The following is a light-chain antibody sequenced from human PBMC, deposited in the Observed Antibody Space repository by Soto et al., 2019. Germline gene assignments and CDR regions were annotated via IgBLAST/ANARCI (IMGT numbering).Light chain of an antibody. CDR2: AVS. CDR1: QSISSW. J-gene: IGKJ4*01. V-gene: IGKV1-5*01. Sequence: EIQMTQSPSTLSATERDRVTITCRASQSISSWLAWYQQKPGKAPKFLIYAVSTLQSGVPSRFSGSGSGTEFTLTISSLQPEDFATYYCQQLNSYPVAFGGGTKVDIK. CDR3: QQLNSYPVA.